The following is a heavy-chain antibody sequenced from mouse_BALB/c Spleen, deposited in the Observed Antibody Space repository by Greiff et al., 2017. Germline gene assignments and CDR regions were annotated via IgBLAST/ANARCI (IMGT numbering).Heavy chain of an antibody. D-gene: IGHD3-1*01. CDR1: GFTFSDYY. Sequence: EVKLMESGGGLVKPGGSLKLSCAASGFTFSDYYMYWVRQTPEKRLEWVATISDGGSYTYYPDSVKGRFTISRDNAKNNLYLQMSSLKSEDTAMYYCARDRGGRGFDYWGQGTTLTVSS. CDR3: ARDRGGRGFDY. V-gene: IGHV5-4*02. J-gene: IGHJ2*01. CDR2: ISDGGSYT.